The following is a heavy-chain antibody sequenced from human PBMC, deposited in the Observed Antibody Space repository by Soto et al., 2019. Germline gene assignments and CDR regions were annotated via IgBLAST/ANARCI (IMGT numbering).Heavy chain of an antibody. CDR3: ARGYSDIVAFRLYYYYYMDV. Sequence: GASVKVSCKASGYTFTSYDINWVRQATGQGLEWMGWMNPNSGNTGYAQKFQGRVTMTRNTSISTAYMELSSLRSEDTAVYYCARGYSDIVAFRLYYYYYMDVWGKGTTVTVSS. CDR2: MNPNSGNT. J-gene: IGHJ6*03. V-gene: IGHV1-8*01. D-gene: IGHD5-12*01. CDR1: GYTFTSYD.